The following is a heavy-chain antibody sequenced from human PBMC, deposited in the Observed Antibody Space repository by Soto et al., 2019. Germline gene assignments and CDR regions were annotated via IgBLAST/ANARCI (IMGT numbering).Heavy chain of an antibody. CDR2: IKADGSEK. CDR1: GFTFSDSW. J-gene: IGHJ4*02. V-gene: IGHV3-7*05. Sequence: EMQLVESGGGLVQPGGSLRLSCAASGFTFSDSWMNWVRQAPGKGLEWVANIKADGSEKYYVDSVKGRFTISRDNANDTIQLQMDSMSAEAAATAEYASPRGVLVPRTEWGQGTLVTVSS. D-gene: IGHD2-8*02. CDR3: ASPRGVLVPRTE.